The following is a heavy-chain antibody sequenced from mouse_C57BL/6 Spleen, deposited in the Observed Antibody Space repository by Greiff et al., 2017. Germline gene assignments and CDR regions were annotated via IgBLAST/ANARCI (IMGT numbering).Heavy chain of an antibody. V-gene: IGHV2-3*01. CDR1: GFSLTSYG. D-gene: IGHD1-1*01. Sequence: VQLQESGPGLVAPSQCLSITCTVSGFSLTSYGVRWVRQPPGKGLEWLGVIWGDGSTNYHSALISRLSISKDNSKSQIYLKLNRRQTEDTATYYCAKNGGREAYWGQGTLVTVSA. CDR2: IWGDGST. CDR3: AKNGGREAY. J-gene: IGHJ3*01.